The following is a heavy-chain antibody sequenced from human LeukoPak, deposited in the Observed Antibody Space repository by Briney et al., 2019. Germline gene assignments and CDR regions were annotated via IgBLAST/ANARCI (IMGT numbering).Heavy chain of an antibody. CDR1: GYTFTGYY. V-gene: IGHV1-2*02. Sequence: ASVKVSCKASGYTFTGYYMHWVRQAPGQGLELMGWINPNSGGTNYAQKFQGRVSMTRDTSISTAYMELSRLRSDDTAEYYCARDLAWNYGSGWFDPWGQGTLVTVSS. CDR3: ARDLAWNYGSGWFDP. J-gene: IGHJ5*02. CDR2: INPNSGGT. D-gene: IGHD1-7*01.